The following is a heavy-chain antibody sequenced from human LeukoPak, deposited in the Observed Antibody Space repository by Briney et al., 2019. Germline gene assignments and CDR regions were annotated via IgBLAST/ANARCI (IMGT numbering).Heavy chain of an antibody. CDR1: GYTFTSYY. D-gene: IGHD2-15*01. V-gene: IGHV1-46*01. Sequence: ASVKVSCKASGYTFTSYYMHWVRQAPGQGLEWMGIINPSGGSTSYAQKFQGRVTMTRDTSTSTVYMELSSLRSEDTAVYYCAREGGAPQDIVVVVAATPLDYWGQGTLVTVSS. CDR3: AREGGAPQDIVVVVAATPLDY. J-gene: IGHJ4*02. CDR2: INPSGGST.